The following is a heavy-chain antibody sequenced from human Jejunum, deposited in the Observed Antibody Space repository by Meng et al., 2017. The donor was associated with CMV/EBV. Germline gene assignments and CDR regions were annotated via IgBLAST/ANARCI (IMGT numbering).Heavy chain of an antibody. CDR1: TYNSYA. Sequence: TYNSYAMTWVRQAPGKGLEWVSGISRSGGITNYADSVKGRFTISRDNSKNTLYLEMSSLRAEDTAIYYCAKESGQYQMLSYYGLDVWGQGTTVTVSS. CDR3: AKESGQYQMLSYYGLDV. V-gene: IGHV3-23*01. D-gene: IGHD2-2*01. CDR2: ISRSGGIT. J-gene: IGHJ6*02.